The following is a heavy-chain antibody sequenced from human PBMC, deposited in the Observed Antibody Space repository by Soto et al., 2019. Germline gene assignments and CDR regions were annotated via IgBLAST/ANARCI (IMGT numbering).Heavy chain of an antibody. CDR1: GFTVSSNY. V-gene: IGHV3-66*01. CDR2: IYSGGST. Sequence: EVQLVESGGGLVQPGGSLRLSCAASGFTVSSNYMSWVRQAPGKGLEWDSVIYSGGSTYYADSVKGRFTISRDNSKNTLYLQMNSLRAEDTAVYYCARDSYGDYIWGSYPDDAFDIWGQGTMVTVSS. D-gene: IGHD3-16*02. CDR3: ARDSYGDYIWGSYPDDAFDI. J-gene: IGHJ3*02.